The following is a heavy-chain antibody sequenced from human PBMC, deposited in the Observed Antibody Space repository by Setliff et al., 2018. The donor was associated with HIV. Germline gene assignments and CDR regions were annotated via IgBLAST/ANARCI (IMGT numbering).Heavy chain of an antibody. CDR3: APGEGVASTYYHD. CDR1: DDSVSTFY. J-gene: IGHJ4*01. V-gene: IGHV4-59*02. CDR2: IHHTGST. Sequence: SETLSLTCTVSDDSVSTFYWNWIRQPPGKGLEWIGFIHHTGSTVSNPSLQSRVTILMDLSSNQLSLHLASVPTADTAVYFCAPGEGVASTYYHDWGQGTQVTVSS. D-gene: IGHD3-3*01.